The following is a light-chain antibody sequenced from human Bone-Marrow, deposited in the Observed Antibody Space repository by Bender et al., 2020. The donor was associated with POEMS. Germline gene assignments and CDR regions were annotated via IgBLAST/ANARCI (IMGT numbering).Light chain of an antibody. V-gene: IGLV1-47*02. CDR1: SSDVGAYKY. CDR2: SNN. CDR3: AAWDDSLSGRVV. J-gene: IGLJ2*01. Sequence: QSALTQPAAVSGSPGQSITISCTGTSSDVGAYKYVSWYQHHPGTAPKLLVDSNNQRRPGVPDRFSGSKSGTSASLAISGLQSEDEADYYCAAWDDSLSGRVVFGGGTKLTVL.